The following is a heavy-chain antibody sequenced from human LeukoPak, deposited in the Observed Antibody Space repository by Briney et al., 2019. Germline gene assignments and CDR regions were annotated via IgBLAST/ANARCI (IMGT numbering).Heavy chain of an antibody. V-gene: IGHV3-21*01. J-gene: IGHJ3*02. CDR3: ASHLLYYDAFDI. Sequence: GGSLRLSCAASGFTFNTYSMNWVRQAPGKGLEWVSSISSGSSYIYYADSVKGRFTISRDNSKNTLYLQMNSLRAEDTAVYYCASHLLYYDAFDIWGQGTMVTVSS. CDR2: ISSGSSYI. CDR1: GFTFNTYS. D-gene: IGHD2-8*01.